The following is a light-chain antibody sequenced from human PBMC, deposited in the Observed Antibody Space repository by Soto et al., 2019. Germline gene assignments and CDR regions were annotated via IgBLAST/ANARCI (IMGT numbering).Light chain of an antibody. J-gene: IGKJ2*01. CDR3: QQYGGSPLYT. V-gene: IGKV3-20*01. CDR2: GAS. CDR1: QSIGSSY. Sequence: DIVLTQSPGTLSLSPGEIATLSCRASQSIGSSYLAWYQQAPGQAPRLLIYGASSRATGIPDKFSGSGSGTDVTLTISRLEPEDFVVYYCQQYGGSPLYTFGQGTKLEIK.